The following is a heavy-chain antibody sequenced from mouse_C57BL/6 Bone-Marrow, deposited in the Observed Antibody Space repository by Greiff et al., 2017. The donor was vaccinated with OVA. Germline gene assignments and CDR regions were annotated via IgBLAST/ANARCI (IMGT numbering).Heavy chain of an antibody. J-gene: IGHJ4*01. V-gene: IGHV5-2*01. CDR2: INSDGGST. Sequence: DVMLVESGGGLVQPGESLKLSCESNEYEFPSHDMSWVRKTPEKRLELVAAINSDGGSTYYPDTMERRFIISRDNTKKTLYLQMSSLRSEDTALYYCARLAYPYYAMDYWGQGTSVTVSS. D-gene: IGHD6-5*01. CDR3: ARLAYPYYAMDY. CDR1: EYEFPSHD.